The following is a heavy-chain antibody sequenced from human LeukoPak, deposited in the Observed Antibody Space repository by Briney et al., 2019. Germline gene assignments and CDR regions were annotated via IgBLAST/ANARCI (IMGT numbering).Heavy chain of an antibody. D-gene: IGHD3-22*01. CDR3: AREGKYYYDSSGYSPGGYFDY. CDR2: INHSGST. CDR1: GGSFSGYY. J-gene: IGHJ4*02. Sequence: PSETLSLTCAAYGGSFSGYYWSWIRQPPGKGLEWIGEINHSGSTNYNPSLKSRVTISVDTSKNQFSLKLSSVTAADTAVYYCAREGKYYYDSSGYSPGGYFDYWGQGTLVTVSS. V-gene: IGHV4-34*01.